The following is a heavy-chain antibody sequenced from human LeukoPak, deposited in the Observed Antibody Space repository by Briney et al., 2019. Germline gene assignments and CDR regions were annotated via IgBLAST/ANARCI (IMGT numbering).Heavy chain of an antibody. CDR3: ARDMADWWFDP. CDR2: INHSGST. CDR1: GGSFSGYY. D-gene: IGHD3-9*01. Sequence: SETLSLTCTVYGGSFSGYYWSWIRQPPGKGLEWIGEINHSGSTNYNPSLKSRVTISVDTSKNQFSLKLSSVTAADTAVYYCARDMADWWFDPWGQGTLVTVSS. J-gene: IGHJ5*02. V-gene: IGHV4-34*01.